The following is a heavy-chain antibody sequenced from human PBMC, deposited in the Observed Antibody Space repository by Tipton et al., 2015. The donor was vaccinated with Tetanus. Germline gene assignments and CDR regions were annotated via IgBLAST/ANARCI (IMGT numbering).Heavy chain of an antibody. Sequence: LRLSCTVSGGSISSNYWSWIRQPPGKGLEWIGNIYYSGSTNYNPSLKSRVTISVDTSKKQFSLKLSSVTAADTAVYYCARWIAVTGTDFDFWGQGTLVTVSS. J-gene: IGHJ4*02. D-gene: IGHD6-19*01. V-gene: IGHV4-59*01. CDR2: IYYSGST. CDR3: ARWIAVTGTDFDF. CDR1: GGSISSNY.